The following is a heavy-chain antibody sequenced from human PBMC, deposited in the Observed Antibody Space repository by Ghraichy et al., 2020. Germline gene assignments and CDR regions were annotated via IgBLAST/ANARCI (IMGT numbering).Heavy chain of an antibody. D-gene: IGHD1-14*01. J-gene: IGHJ6*02. CDR1: GDSVSSNSAA. V-gene: IGHV6-1*01. Sequence: SQTLSLTCAISGDSVSSNSAAWNWIRQSPSRGLEWLGRTYYRSKWYNDYAVSVKSRITINPDTSKNQFSLQLNSVTPEDTAVYYCARVTLGAGYYYYYYGMDVWGQGTTVTVSS. CDR2: TYYRSKWYN. CDR3: ARVTLGAGYYYYYYGMDV.